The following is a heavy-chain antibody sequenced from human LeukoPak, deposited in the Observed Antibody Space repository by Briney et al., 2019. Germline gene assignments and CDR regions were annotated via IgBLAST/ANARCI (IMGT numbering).Heavy chain of an antibody. D-gene: IGHD3-3*01. Sequence: GRSLRLSCAASGFTFSSYAMHWVRQAPGKGLEWVSYISSSGSTIYYADSVKGRFTISRDNAKNSLYLQMNSLRAEDTAVYYCASIQAIFGVVKTFDYWGQGTLVTVSS. V-gene: IGHV3-48*04. CDR2: ISSSGSTI. J-gene: IGHJ4*02. CDR1: GFTFSSYA. CDR3: ASIQAIFGVVKTFDY.